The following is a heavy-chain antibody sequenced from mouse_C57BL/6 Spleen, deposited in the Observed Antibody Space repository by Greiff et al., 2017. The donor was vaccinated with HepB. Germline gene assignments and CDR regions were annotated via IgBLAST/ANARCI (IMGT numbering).Heavy chain of an antibody. CDR2: IDPSDSYT. Sequence: QVHVKQPGAELVMPGASVKLSCKASGYTFTSYWMHWVKQRPGQGLEWIGEIDPSDSYTNYNQKFKGKSTLTVDKSSSTAYMQLSSLTSEDSAVYYCERRTSYEGWYFDVWGTGTTVTVSS. D-gene: IGHD1-1*01. V-gene: IGHV1-69*01. CDR1: GYTFTSYW. J-gene: IGHJ1*03. CDR3: ERRTSYEGWYFDV.